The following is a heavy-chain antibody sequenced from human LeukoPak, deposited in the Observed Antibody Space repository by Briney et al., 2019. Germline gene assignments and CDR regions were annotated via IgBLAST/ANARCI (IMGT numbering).Heavy chain of an antibody. CDR3: AKGGNSGWNFVDY. CDR2: IRYDGIVK. V-gene: IGHV3-30*02. Sequence: GGSLRLSCAASGFSFSSYGMHWVRQAPGKGLEWVAFIRYDGIVKHYADSVKGRLTISRDNAKNTLFVQMNNLRGEDTAVHYCAKGGNSGWNFVDYWGQGTLVTVSS. CDR1: GFSFSSYG. J-gene: IGHJ4*02. D-gene: IGHD6-19*01.